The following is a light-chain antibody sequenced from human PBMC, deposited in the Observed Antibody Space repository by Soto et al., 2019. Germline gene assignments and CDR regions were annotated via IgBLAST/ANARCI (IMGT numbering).Light chain of an antibody. CDR3: QHCDTYWA. J-gene: IGKJ1*01. Sequence: DIQMTQSPSTLSASLGDRVTITCRASRNIGRWLAWYQQKPGKAPRLLIYDASTLETGVPSRFSGGGSETEFTLTISSLQPDDNATYYCQHCDTYWAFGQGTKVEVE. CDR2: DAS. V-gene: IGKV1-5*01. CDR1: RNIGRW.